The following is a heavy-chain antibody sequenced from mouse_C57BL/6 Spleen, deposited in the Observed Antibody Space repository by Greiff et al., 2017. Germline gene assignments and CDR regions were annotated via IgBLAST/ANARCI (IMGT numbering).Heavy chain of an antibody. CDR2: IWRGGST. J-gene: IGHJ2*01. D-gene: IGHD3-2*02. Sequence: QVQLKQSGPGLVQPSQSLSITCTVSGFSLTSYGVHWVRQSPGKGLEWLGVIWRGGSTDYNAAFMSRLSITKDNSKSQVFFKMNSLQADDTAIYYCAKNGGAAQATWYYFDYWGQGTTLTVSS. V-gene: IGHV2-5*01. CDR3: AKNGGAAQATWYYFDY. CDR1: GFSLTSYG.